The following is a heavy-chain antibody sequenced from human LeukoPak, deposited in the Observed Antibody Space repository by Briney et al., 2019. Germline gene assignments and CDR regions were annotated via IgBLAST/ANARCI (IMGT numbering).Heavy chain of an antibody. D-gene: IGHD3-10*01. CDR1: GGSFSGYY. Sequence: SETLSLTCVVYGGSFSGYYWSWIRQPPGKGLEWIGEINHSGSTNYNPSLKSRVTISVDTSKNQFSLKLSSVTAADTAVYYCARGFLRSGSPTLDVWGKGTTVTVSS. J-gene: IGHJ6*04. CDR2: INHSGST. V-gene: IGHV4-34*01. CDR3: ARGFLRSGSPTLDV.